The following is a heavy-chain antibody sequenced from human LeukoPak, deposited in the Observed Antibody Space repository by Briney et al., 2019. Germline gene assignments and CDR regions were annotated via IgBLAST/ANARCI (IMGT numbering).Heavy chain of an antibody. CDR2: LHFSGTP. Sequence: SETLSLTCTVSDDSISTNSYYWSWIRQPPGKGLECIGTLHFSGTPYYSPSLNSRISISVDTSRKQFSLKLRSVTATDTAVYYCTRGGDPYKVGNFWGQGTLVTVSS. V-gene: IGHV4-39*01. CDR3: TRGGDPYKVGNF. CDR1: DDSISTNSYY. D-gene: IGHD2-21*01. J-gene: IGHJ4*02.